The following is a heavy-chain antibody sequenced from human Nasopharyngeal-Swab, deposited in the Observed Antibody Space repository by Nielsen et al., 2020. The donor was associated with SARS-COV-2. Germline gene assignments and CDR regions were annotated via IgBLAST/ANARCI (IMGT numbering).Heavy chain of an antibody. CDR2: ISYDGSNK. D-gene: IGHD2-21*02. Sequence: GESLKISCAASGFTFSSYGMHWVRQAPGKGLEWVAVISYDGSNKYYADSVKGRFTISRDNSKNTLYLQMNSLRAEDTAVYYCAREGDIVVVTALDYWGQGTLVTVSP. CDR1: GFTFSSYG. J-gene: IGHJ4*02. CDR3: AREGDIVVVTALDY. V-gene: IGHV3-30*03.